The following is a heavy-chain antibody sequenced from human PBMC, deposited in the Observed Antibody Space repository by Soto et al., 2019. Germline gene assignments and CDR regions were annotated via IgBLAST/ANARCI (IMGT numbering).Heavy chain of an antibody. CDR1: GFSVSSNY. CDR2: HYSGGST. D-gene: IGHD1-26*01. V-gene: IGHV3-53*01. CDR3: ARHRHPRGTVGATSPLDP. J-gene: IGHJ5*02. Sequence: PGGSLRLSCAISGFSVSSNYLIWVGQAPGKGLEWVSVHYSGGSTYYADSVQGRFTISRDKSNNTLYLQMRRVRAEDTAVYFCARHRHPRGTVGATSPLDPWGQGTQVTVSS.